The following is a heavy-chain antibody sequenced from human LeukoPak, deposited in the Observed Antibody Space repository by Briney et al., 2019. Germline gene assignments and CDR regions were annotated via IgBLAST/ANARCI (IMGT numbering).Heavy chain of an antibody. V-gene: IGHV4-59*01. CDR1: GGSISSYY. J-gene: IGHJ3*02. Sequence: QSSETLSLTCTVSGGSISSYYWSWVRQPPGKGPEWIGYIYYSGSTNYNPSLKSRVTISVDTSKSQLSLKLTSVTAADTAVYYCARGAYSSGWPDAFDIWGHGTMVTVSS. CDR2: IYYSGST. D-gene: IGHD6-19*01. CDR3: ARGAYSSGWPDAFDI.